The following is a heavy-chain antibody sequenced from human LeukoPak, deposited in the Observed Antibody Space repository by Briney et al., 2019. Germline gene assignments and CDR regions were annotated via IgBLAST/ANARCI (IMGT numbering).Heavy chain of an antibody. J-gene: IGHJ4*02. D-gene: IGHD5-18*01. CDR3: ARLRYTYGPIFDY. V-gene: IGHV4-38-2*01. CDR2: IYHSGNT. CDR1: GYSIGSDYY. Sequence: PSETLSLTCAVSGYSIGSDYYWGWIRQPPGKGLEWIGSIYHSGNTHYNPSLKSRVTISVDTSKSQFSLKLSSVTAADTAVYYCARLRYTYGPIFDYWGQGTLVTVSS.